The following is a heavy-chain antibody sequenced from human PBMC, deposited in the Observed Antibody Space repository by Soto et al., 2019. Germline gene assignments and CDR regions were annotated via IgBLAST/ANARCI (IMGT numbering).Heavy chain of an antibody. CDR1: GGSISNYY. CDR3: ARAGAATLSDY. V-gene: IGHV4-59*01. CDR2: IYYSGST. D-gene: IGHD2-15*01. J-gene: IGHJ4*02. Sequence: QVQLQESGPGLVKPSETLSLTCTVSGGSISNYYWSWIRQPPGKGLEWIGYIYYSGSTNYNPSLKSRVTISVDTSKNQFSLKLSSVTAAYTAVYYCARAGAATLSDYWGQGTLVTVSS.